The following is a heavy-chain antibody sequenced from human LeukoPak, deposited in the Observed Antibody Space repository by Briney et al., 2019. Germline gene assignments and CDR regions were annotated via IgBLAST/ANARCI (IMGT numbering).Heavy chain of an antibody. J-gene: IGHJ4*02. D-gene: IGHD3-10*01. Sequence: GGSLKLSCAASGFTFSSYAMSWVRQAPGKGLEWVSAISGSDTTNYADSVKGRFTISRDISKNTLYLQMNSLRAEDTAVYYCAKDRALVWFGELEYWGQGTLVTVSS. CDR2: ISGSDTT. V-gene: IGHV3-23*01. CDR1: GFTFSSYA. CDR3: AKDRALVWFGELEY.